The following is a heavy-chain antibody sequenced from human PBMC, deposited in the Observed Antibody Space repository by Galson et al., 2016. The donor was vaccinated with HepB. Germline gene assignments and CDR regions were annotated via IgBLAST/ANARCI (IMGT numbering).Heavy chain of an antibody. J-gene: IGHJ1*01. CDR2: IEKGGVYT. V-gene: IGHV3-23*01. CDR1: GFTFSNYA. Sequence: SLRLSCAASGFTFSNYAMTWVRQAPGKGLEWVSTIEKGGVYTYSADSYTYYADSVKGRFTISRDNSRNTHYLQMNSLRVEDTAMYYCATRGALEHWGQGTLVTVSS. CDR3: ATRGALEH. D-gene: IGHD1-26*01.